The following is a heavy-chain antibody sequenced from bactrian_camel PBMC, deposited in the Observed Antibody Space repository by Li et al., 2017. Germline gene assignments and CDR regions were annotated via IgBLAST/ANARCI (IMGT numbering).Heavy chain of an antibody. V-gene: IGHV3-1*01. CDR3: AQGGSWGGYNY. J-gene: IGHJ4*01. CDR2: IYRDRGTSDV. Sequence: VQLVESGGGLVQPGGSLRLSCAASGFTFDDYAMGWVRQAPGKEREGVATIYRDRGTSDVYFSEYAGSVEGRFTISQDNAKNTVYLQLNSLKTEDMAMYYCAQGGSWGGYNYWGQGTQVTVS. CDR1: GFTFDDYA. D-gene: IGHD6*01.